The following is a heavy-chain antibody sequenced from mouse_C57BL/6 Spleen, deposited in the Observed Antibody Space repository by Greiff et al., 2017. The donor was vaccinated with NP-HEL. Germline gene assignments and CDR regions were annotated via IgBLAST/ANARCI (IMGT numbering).Heavy chain of an antibody. J-gene: IGHJ4*01. Sequence: QVQLKESGPELVKPGASVKISCKASGYAFSSSWMNWVQQRPGKGLEWIGRLYPGDGDTNYNGKFKGKATLTADKSSSTAYMQLSSLTSEDSAVYFCARERAYSNYGSAMDYWGQGTSVTVSS. D-gene: IGHD2-5*01. CDR3: ARERAYSNYGSAMDY. CDR1: GYAFSSSW. V-gene: IGHV1-82*01. CDR2: LYPGDGDT.